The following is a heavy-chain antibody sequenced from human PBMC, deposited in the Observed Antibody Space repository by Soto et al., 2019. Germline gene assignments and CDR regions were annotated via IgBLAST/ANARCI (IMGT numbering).Heavy chain of an antibody. CDR1: GGSISSSRYY. Sequence: SETMSLTCTVSGGSISSSRYYWGWVRQPPGKGLEWIGSVYYSGSTYYNPSLESRVTISVDKSKNQFSLKLMSLSAADTAVYNCGRLEGLATISYYFDYWGQGALVTVSS. D-gene: IGHD3-9*01. V-gene: IGHV4-39*01. CDR3: GRLEGLATISYYFDY. CDR2: VYYSGST. J-gene: IGHJ4*02.